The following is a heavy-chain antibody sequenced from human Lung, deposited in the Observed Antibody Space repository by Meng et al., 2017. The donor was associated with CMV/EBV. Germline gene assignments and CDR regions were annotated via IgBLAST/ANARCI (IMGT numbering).Heavy chain of an antibody. CDR1: GFTFDDYA. Sequence: GESLKISCAASGFTFDDYAMVWVRQVPGKGLQWLSLITWEGDSTYYADSVKGRFSISRDNNKNFLYLQMNSLRSDDTALYYCAKGASHYSLGTYYNEYFEDWGQGTXVTVSS. CDR3: AKGASHYSLGTYYNEYFED. D-gene: IGHD3-10*01. V-gene: IGHV3-43D*03. J-gene: IGHJ4*02. CDR2: ITWEGDST.